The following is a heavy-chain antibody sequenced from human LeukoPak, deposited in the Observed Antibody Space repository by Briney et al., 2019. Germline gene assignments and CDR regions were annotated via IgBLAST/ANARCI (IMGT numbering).Heavy chain of an antibody. D-gene: IGHD3-10*01. J-gene: IGHJ4*02. CDR2: ISGSGGST. V-gene: IGHV3-23*01. CDR1: KFNFNSYG. CDR3: ARGDPMVRGVYDY. Sequence: PGGSLRLSCATSKFNFNSYGLTWVRQAPGKGLEWVSSISGSGGSTQYAASVQGRFTISRDNSKNTLYLQMNSLRAEDTAVYYCARGDPMVRGVYDYWGQGTLVTVSS.